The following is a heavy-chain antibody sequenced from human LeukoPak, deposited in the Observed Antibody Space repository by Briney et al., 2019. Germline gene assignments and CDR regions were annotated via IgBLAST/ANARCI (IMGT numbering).Heavy chain of an antibody. D-gene: IGHD3-3*01. CDR2: IYYSGST. V-gene: IGHV4-59*01. CDR3: ARVADDFWSGYLPY. Sequence: PSETLSLTCAVYGGSFSGYYWSWIRQPPGKGLEWIGYIYYSGSTNYNPSLKSRVTISVDTSKNQFSLKLSSVTAADTAVYYCARVADDFWSGYLPYWGQGTLVTVSS. CDR1: GGSFSGYY. J-gene: IGHJ4*02.